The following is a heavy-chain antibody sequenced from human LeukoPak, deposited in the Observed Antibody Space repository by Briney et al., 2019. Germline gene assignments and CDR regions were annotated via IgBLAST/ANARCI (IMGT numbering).Heavy chain of an antibody. D-gene: IGHD5-18*01. V-gene: IGHV3-30*04. CDR1: GFTFSSSA. CDR2: VSYDGSNK. Sequence: PGGSLRLSCAASGFTFSSSAMHWVRQAPGRGLEWVAIVSYDGSNKYYAESLKGRFTISRDNSKNTLYLQMNSLRVEDAAVYYCARDKIQLWSGDYYYGMDVWGQGTTVTVSS. CDR3: ARDKIQLWSGDYYYGMDV. J-gene: IGHJ6*02.